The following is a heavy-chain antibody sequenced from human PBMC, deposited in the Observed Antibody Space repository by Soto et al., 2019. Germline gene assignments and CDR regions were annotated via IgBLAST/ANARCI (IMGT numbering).Heavy chain of an antibody. CDR2: IYYSGST. CDR1: GGSISSYY. D-gene: IGHD3-10*01. V-gene: IGHV4-59*08. Sequence: QVQLQESGPGLVKPSETLSLTCTVSGGSISSYYWSWIRQPPGKGLEWIGYIYYSGSTNYNPSLKSRLTISVDTSKNPFSLKLSSVTAADTAVYYCATDGSGSYYRSYYYYMDVWGKGTTVTVSS. J-gene: IGHJ6*03. CDR3: ATDGSGSYYRSYYYYMDV.